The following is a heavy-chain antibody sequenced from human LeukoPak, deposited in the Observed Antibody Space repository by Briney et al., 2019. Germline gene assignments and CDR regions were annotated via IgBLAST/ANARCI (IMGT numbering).Heavy chain of an antibody. J-gene: IGHJ3*02. D-gene: IGHD2-2*01. CDR1: GYTFTGYY. V-gene: IGHV1-2*02. CDR3: ARRYIVVVPAAREDAFDI. Sequence: ASVKVSCKASGYTFTGYYMHWVRQAPGQGLEWMGWINPNSGGTNYAQKFQGRVTMTRDTSISTAYMELSRLRSDDTAVYYCARRYIVVVPAAREDAFDIWGQGTMVTVSS. CDR2: INPNSGGT.